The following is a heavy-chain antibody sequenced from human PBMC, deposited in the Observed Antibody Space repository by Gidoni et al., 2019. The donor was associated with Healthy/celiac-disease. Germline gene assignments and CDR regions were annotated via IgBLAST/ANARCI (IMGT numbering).Heavy chain of an antibody. CDR3: ARHSPRSTYYDFWSGYTNAIDNWFDP. CDR1: GGSISSSSYY. Sequence: QLQLQESGPGLVKPSETLSLTCTVPGGSISSSSYYWGWIRPPPGKGLEWIGSIHYSGSTYYNPSHKSRVTISVDTSKNQFSLKLSSVTDADTAVYYCARHSPRSTYYDFWSGYTNAIDNWFDPWGQGTLVTVSS. D-gene: IGHD3-3*01. J-gene: IGHJ5*02. CDR2: IHYSGST. V-gene: IGHV4-39*01.